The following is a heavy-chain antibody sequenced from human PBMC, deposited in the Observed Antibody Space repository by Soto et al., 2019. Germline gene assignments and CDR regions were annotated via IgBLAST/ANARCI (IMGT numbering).Heavy chain of an antibody. CDR1: GGTFSSYT. J-gene: IGHJ4*02. CDR3: ASGVVVPAATYYFDY. D-gene: IGHD2-2*01. CDR2: IIPILGIA. V-gene: IGHV1-69*02. Sequence: QVQLVQSGAEVKKPGSSVKVSCKASGGTFSSYTISWVRQAPGPGLEWMGSIIPILGIANYAPKFQGRVTITADKSTSTAYMELSSLRSEDTAVYYCASGVVVPAATYYFDYWGQGTLVTVSS.